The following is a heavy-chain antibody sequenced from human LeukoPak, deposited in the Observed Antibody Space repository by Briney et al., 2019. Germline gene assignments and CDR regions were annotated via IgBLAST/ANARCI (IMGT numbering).Heavy chain of an antibody. D-gene: IGHD6-6*01. J-gene: IGHJ4*02. CDR2: ITRNSYI. CDR1: GFTFSTYS. V-gene: IGHV3-21*01. CDR3: AKDLSAARRIFDY. Sequence: GESLRLSCAASGFTFSTYSMTWVRQAPGKGLEWVSSITRNSYIYYADSVKGRFTISRDNSKNTLYLQMNSLRAEDTAVYYCAKDLSAARRIFDYWGQGTLVTVSS.